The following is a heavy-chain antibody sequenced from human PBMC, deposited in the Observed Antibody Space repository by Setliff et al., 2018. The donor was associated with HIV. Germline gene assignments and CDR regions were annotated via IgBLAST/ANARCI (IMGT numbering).Heavy chain of an antibody. J-gene: IGHJ3*02. CDR1: GYTFSSHA. CDR3: AREPDYGIRDAFDI. V-gene: IGHV1-69*10. CDR2: IIPIVDKT. Sequence: SVKVSCKASGYTFSSHAINWVRQAPGQGLEWMGGIIPIVDKTNYAQKFQGRVAITADKSTITAYMELSSLRSEDTAVYYCAREPDYGIRDAFDIWGQGTMVTVSS. D-gene: IGHD4-17*01.